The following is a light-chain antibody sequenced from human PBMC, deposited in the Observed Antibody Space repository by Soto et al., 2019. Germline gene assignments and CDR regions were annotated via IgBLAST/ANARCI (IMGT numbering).Light chain of an antibody. V-gene: IGKV4-1*01. J-gene: IGKJ4*01. CDR2: WAS. CDR3: QQYYSTPLT. Sequence: DIVMTQSPDSLVVSLGETATINCKSSHSLLSSSNNKNYLAWYQQRPGQPPKLLLYWASTPESWFPGRFSGSGFGTDFTLTISSLQAEDVAIYYCQQYYSTPLTFGAGTNVEIK. CDR1: HSLLSSSNNKNY.